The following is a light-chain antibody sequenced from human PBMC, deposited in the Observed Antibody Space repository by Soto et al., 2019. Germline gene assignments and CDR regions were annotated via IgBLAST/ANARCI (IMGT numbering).Light chain of an antibody. Sequence: EIVLTQSPGTLSLSPGERATLSCRASQSVSASQVAWYQQKPGQAPRLLIYGVSNRATGIPDRFSGSGSGTDFTLTINRLEPEDFAVYYCQQYGNSLWTFGQGTKVDSK. V-gene: IGKV3-20*01. CDR2: GVS. CDR3: QQYGNSLWT. J-gene: IGKJ1*01. CDR1: QSVSASQ.